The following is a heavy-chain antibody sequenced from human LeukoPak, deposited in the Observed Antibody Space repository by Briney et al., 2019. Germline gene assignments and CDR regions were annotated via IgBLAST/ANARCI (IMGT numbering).Heavy chain of an antibody. V-gene: IGHV4-59*08. J-gene: IGHJ4*02. Sequence: PSETLSLTCTVSGGSISSYYWSWIRQPPGKGLEWIGYIYYSGSTNYNPSLKSRVTISVDTSKNQFSLKLSSVTAADTAVYYCSKKGQADNDGKPDWGQGTLVTVSS. CDR1: GGSISSYY. D-gene: IGHD1-1*01. CDR2: IYYSGST. CDR3: SKKGQADNDGKPD.